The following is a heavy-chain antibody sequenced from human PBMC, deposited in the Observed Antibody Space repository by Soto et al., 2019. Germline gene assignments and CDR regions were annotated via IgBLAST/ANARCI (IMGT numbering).Heavy chain of an antibody. CDR3: ARTLLASYYYDSSGYYPGGMDV. CDR2: IYYSGST. CDR1: GGSISSYY. Sequence: SETLSLTCTVSGGSISSYYWSWIRQPPGKGLEWIGYIYYSGSTNYNPSLKSRVTISVDTSKNQFSLKLSSVTAADTAVYYCARTLLASYYYDSSGYYPGGMDVWGQGTTVTVSS. D-gene: IGHD3-22*01. V-gene: IGHV4-59*01. J-gene: IGHJ6*02.